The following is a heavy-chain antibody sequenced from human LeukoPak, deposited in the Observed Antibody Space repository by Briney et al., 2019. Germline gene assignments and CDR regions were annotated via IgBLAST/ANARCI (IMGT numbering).Heavy chain of an antibody. Sequence: GGSLRLSCAASGFTFRSYAMSWVRQAPGKGLEWVSAISGSGGSTYYADSVKGRFTTSRDNSKNTLYLGMNSLRAEDTAVYYCAKDLYYDSSGYRLDYWGQGTLVTVSS. J-gene: IGHJ4*02. CDR3: AKDLYYDSSGYRLDY. D-gene: IGHD3-22*01. CDR1: GFTFRSYA. CDR2: ISGSGGST. V-gene: IGHV3-23*01.